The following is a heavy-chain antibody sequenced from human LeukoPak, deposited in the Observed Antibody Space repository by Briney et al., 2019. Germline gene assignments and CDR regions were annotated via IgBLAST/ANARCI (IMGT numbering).Heavy chain of an antibody. CDR1: GYTLTELS. Sequence: ASVKVSCKVSGYTLTELSMHWVRQAPGKGLEWVGGIRPETGEPIFAQKFRGRVTITEDTFTDTGYLELRGLTSEDTAVYYCSTDSGRSYFYFDFWGQGTLVTVSS. J-gene: IGHJ4*02. CDR3: STDSGRSYFYFDF. V-gene: IGHV1-24*01. CDR2: IRPETGEP. D-gene: IGHD3-10*01.